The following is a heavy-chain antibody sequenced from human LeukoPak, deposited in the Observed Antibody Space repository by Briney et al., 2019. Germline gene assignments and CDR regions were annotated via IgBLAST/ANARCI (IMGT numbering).Heavy chain of an antibody. Sequence: ASVKVSCTASGGTFSSYAISWVRQAPGQGLEWMGGIIPIFGTANYAQKFQGRVTITTDESTSTAYMELSSLRSEDTAVYYCARGTNYDYVWGSYRGGPMDVWGKGTTVTVSS. CDR1: GGTFSSYA. CDR2: IIPIFGTA. CDR3: ARGTNYDYVWGSYRGGPMDV. V-gene: IGHV1-69*05. J-gene: IGHJ6*03. D-gene: IGHD3-16*02.